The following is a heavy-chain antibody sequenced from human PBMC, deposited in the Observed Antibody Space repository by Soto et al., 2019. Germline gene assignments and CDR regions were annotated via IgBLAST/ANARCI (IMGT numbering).Heavy chain of an antibody. J-gene: IGHJ6*02. CDR1: GFTFSRYA. V-gene: IGHV3-23*01. D-gene: IGHD5-18*01. Sequence: GGSLRLSCSGSGFTFSRYAMNWVRQAPGKGLEWVSIISSRGDRTSYAESVKGRFTISRDDSKNTLFLHMNSLGAEDTAVYYCAKETGYSYGFQPNALDVWGQGTTVTVSS. CDR3: AKETGYSYGFQPNALDV. CDR2: ISSRGDRT.